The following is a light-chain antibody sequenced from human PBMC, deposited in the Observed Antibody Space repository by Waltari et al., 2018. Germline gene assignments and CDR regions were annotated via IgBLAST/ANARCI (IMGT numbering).Light chain of an antibody. CDR1: QSISSW. CDR3: QQYNIPWT. CDR2: KAS. V-gene: IGKV1-5*03. J-gene: IGKJ1*01. Sequence: DIQMTQSPSTLSASVGDRVTITCRASQSISSWLAWYQQKPGKAPKLLIYKASGLESGVPSRFSGSGSGTEFTLTISSLQPDDFATYYCQQYNIPWTFGQGTKVEIK.